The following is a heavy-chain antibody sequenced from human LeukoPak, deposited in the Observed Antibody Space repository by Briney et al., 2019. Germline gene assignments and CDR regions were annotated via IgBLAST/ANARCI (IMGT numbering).Heavy chain of an antibody. D-gene: IGHD3-3*01. CDR2: MNPNSCNT. J-gene: IGHJ6*02. CDR3: ARGDRYYDFWSGYYNYYYYGMDV. CDR1: GYTFTIYD. Sequence: ASVTVSFKASGYTFTIYDIHGVRQAPAQGLEWMGWMNPNSCNTGYTQKFQGRVTITRNTYIRTPYMAQNRLRSAHTPVYYCARGDRYYDFWSGYYNYYYYGMDVWGQGTTVTVSS. V-gene: IGHV1-8*01.